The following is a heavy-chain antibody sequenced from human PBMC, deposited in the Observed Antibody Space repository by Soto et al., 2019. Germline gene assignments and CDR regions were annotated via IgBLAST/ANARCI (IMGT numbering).Heavy chain of an antibody. CDR2: ISYDGSNK. CDR3: AREGEMATILEYYFDY. D-gene: IGHD5-12*01. CDR1: GFTFSSYA. J-gene: IGHJ4*02. Sequence: GGSLRLSCAASGFTFSSYAMHWVRQAPGKGLEWVAVISYDGSNKYYADSVKGRFTISRDNSKNTLYLQMNSLRAEDTAVYYCAREGEMATILEYYFDYWGQGTLVTVSS. V-gene: IGHV3-30-3*01.